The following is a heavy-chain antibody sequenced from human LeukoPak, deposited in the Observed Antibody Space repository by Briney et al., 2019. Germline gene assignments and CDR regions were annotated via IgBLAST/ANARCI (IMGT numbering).Heavy chain of an antibody. CDR2: ISGSGGST. J-gene: IGHJ4*02. Sequence: PGGSLRLSCAASGFTFSSYSMNWVRQAPGKGLEWVSAISGSGGSTYYADSVKGRFTISRDNSKNTLYLQMNSLRAEDTAVYYCAKVQTEYSSGWDTFDYWGQGTLVTVSS. CDR3: AKVQTEYSSGWDTFDY. V-gene: IGHV3-23*01. CDR1: GFTFSSYS. D-gene: IGHD6-19*01.